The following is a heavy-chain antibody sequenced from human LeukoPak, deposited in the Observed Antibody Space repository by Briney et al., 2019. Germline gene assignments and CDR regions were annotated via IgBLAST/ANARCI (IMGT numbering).Heavy chain of an antibody. D-gene: IGHD1-26*01. CDR2: IYSGGNT. J-gene: IGHJ5*02. Sequence: GGSLRLSCAASGFTVSSSPINWVRQAPGRGLEWVSVIYSGGNTFYADSVTGRFTISRHNSENTLYLQMNSLSADDTAVYYCVRLMGSGWFDPWGQGTLVTVSS. CDR3: VRLMGSGWFDP. V-gene: IGHV3-53*04. CDR1: GFTVSSSP.